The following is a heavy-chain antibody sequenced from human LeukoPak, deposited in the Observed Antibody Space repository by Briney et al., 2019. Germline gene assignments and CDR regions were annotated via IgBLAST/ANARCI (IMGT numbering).Heavy chain of an antibody. V-gene: IGHV4-4*07. J-gene: IGHJ4*02. Sequence: SETLSLTCTVSGVSINDYYWTWIRQPAGKRLEWIGQIYSSEGPKYNPSLESRVTMSVDTSKNQFSLKLSSVTAADTAVYYCARAPGGLLIDYWGQGTLVTVSS. D-gene: IGHD1-26*01. CDR1: GVSINDYY. CDR2: IYSSEGP. CDR3: ARAPGGLLIDY.